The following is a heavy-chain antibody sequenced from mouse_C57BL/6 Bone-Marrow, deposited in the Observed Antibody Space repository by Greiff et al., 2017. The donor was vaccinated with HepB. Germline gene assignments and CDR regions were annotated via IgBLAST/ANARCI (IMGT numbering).Heavy chain of an antibody. D-gene: IGHD2-4*01. V-gene: IGHV1-81*01. CDR1: GYTFTSYG. CDR2: IYPRSGNT. CDR3: ARTIYYDYGPWFAY. J-gene: IGHJ3*01. Sequence: VQLQQSGAELARPGASVKLSCKASGYTFTSYGISWVKQRTGQGLDWIGEIYPRSGNTYYNEKFKGKATLTADKSSSTAYMELRSLTSEDSAVYFCARTIYYDYGPWFAYWGQGTLVTVSA.